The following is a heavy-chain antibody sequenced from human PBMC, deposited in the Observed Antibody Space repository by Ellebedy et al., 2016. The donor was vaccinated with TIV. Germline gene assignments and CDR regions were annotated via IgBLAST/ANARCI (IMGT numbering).Heavy chain of an antibody. J-gene: IGHJ6*02. CDR1: GYTFANHA. CDR2: INAGNGNT. V-gene: IGHV1-3*01. D-gene: IGHD6-13*01. Sequence: AASVKVSCKTSGYTFANHAMHWVRQAPGQSLEWMGWINAGNGNTIYSQKFQGRVTITRDTSASTAYMELSSLRSEDTAVYYCARDGPTSIAAADYYYGMDVWGQGTTVTVSS. CDR3: ARDGPTSIAAADYYYGMDV.